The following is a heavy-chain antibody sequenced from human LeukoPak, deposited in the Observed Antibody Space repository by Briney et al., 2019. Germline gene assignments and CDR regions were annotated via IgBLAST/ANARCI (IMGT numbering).Heavy chain of an antibody. CDR2: IYSGGST. D-gene: IGHD3-10*01. CDR3: ARGSPMLRGRPFDY. V-gene: IGHV3-53*01. Sequence: PGGSLRLSCAASGFTVSSNYMSWVRQAPGKGLEWVSVIYSGGSTYYADSVKGRFTISRDNSKNTLYLQTNSLRAEDTAVYYCARGSPMLRGRPFDYWGQGTLVTVSS. CDR1: GFTVSSNY. J-gene: IGHJ4*02.